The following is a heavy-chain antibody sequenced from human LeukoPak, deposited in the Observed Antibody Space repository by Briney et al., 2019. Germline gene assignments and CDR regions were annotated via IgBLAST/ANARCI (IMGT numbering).Heavy chain of an antibody. CDR1: GFTFGSYW. D-gene: IGHD3-22*01. J-gene: IGHJ4*02. CDR3: ARVSLYYYDSSGYAY. V-gene: IGHV3-74*01. CDR2: INSDGSST. Sequence: GGSLRLSCAASGFTFGSYWMHWVRQAPGKGLVWVSRINSDGSSTSYADSVKGRFTISRDNAKNTLYLQMNSLRAEDTAVYYCARVSLYYYDSSGYAYWGQGTLVTVSS.